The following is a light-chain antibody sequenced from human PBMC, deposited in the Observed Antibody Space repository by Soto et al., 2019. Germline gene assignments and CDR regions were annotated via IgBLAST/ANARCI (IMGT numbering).Light chain of an antibody. Sequence: AIQMTQSPSSLSASVGDRVTISCRASQGIGNDLGWYQQKPGKPPKVLIYAASNLQSGVPSRFSGSGSGTDFTLAISSLQPEDSATYYCLQVINYPRTFGEGTKVEI. CDR3: LQVINYPRT. V-gene: IGKV1-6*01. CDR2: AAS. J-gene: IGKJ1*01. CDR1: QGIGND.